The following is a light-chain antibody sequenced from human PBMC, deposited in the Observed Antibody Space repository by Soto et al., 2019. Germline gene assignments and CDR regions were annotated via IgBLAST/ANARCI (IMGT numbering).Light chain of an antibody. CDR3: CSYTGSSPVV. Sequence: QSALTQPASVSGSPGQSITISCTGTSSDVGGYNYVSWYQQHPGKAPKLMIYDVSNRPSGVSNRFSGSKSGNTASLTISGLQAEDEADYYCCSYTGSSPVVFGGGTKVTVL. CDR1: SSDVGGYNY. V-gene: IGLV2-14*01. CDR2: DVS. J-gene: IGLJ2*01.